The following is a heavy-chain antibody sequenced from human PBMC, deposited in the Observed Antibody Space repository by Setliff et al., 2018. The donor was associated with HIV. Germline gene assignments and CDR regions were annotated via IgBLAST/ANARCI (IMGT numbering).Heavy chain of an antibody. J-gene: IGHJ4*02. CDR2: ISVYNDNT. V-gene: IGHV1-18*01. CDR3: ARGSSPVDYFDY. Sequence: ASVKVSCKATGYTFSNFGISWVRQAPGQGLEWMGWISVYNDNTKYAQKFRGRVTMTTDTSTSTAYMDLRSLRSDDTAVYYCARGSSPVDYFDYWGLGTLGTVS. CDR1: GYTFSNFG.